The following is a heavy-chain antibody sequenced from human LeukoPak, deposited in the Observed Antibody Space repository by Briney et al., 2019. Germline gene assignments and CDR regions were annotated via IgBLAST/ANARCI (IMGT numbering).Heavy chain of an antibody. CDR1: GGSISSGGYY. CDR2: IYYSGST. Sequence: PSDTLSLTCTVSGGSISSGGYYWSWIRQHPGKGLEWIGYIYYSGSTYSNPALKSRVTISVDTSKNQFSLNLSSVTAADTAVYYCARYCSSTNCYKGGFDPWGQGTLVTVSS. D-gene: IGHD2-2*02. J-gene: IGHJ5*02. CDR3: ARYCSSTNCYKGGFDP. V-gene: IGHV4-31*03.